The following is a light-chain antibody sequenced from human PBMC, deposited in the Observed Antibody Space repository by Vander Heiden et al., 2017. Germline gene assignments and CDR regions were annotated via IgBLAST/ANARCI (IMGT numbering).Light chain of an antibody. J-gene: IGKJ1*01. CDR1: QSLLDRNGYNC. CDR3: MQAQQTPWT. Sequence: EIAMTQSPLSLPVTPGQAASISCSSSQSLLDRNGYNCLDWFVQRPGQSPQLLIYLASNRVSGVPDRFSGSGSGTEFTLKISRVEPDDVGIYYCMQAQQTPWTFGQGTKVEIK. CDR2: LAS. V-gene: IGKV2-28*01.